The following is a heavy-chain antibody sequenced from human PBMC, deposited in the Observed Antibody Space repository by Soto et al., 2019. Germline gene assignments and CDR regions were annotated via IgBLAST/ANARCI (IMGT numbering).Heavy chain of an antibody. J-gene: IGHJ6*02. CDR3: ARGYSGYDANYYYGMDV. V-gene: IGHV1-2*04. Sequence: ASVKVSCKASGYTFTGYYMHWVRQAPGQGLEWMGWINPNSGGTNYAKKFQGWVTMTRDTSISTAYMELSRLRSDDTAVYYCARGYSGYDANYYYGMDVWGQGTTVTVSS. CDR1: GYTFTGYY. D-gene: IGHD5-12*01. CDR2: INPNSGGT.